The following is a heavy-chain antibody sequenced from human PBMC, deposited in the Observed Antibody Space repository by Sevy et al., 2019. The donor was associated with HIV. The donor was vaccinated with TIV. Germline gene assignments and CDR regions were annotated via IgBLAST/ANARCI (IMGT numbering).Heavy chain of an antibody. CDR1: GDSISSSTYH. D-gene: IGHD3-3*01. CDR2: IYYSGNT. J-gene: IGHJ4*01. Sequence: SETLSLTCTVSGDSISSSTYHWGWIRQSPGKGLEWIGDIYYSGNTNYNPSLPSRATISANTSKNQFSLTRTSVAAAATAVYYCARVVDFWSGYLDYWGQGTLVTVSS. V-gene: IGHV4-39*01. CDR3: ARVVDFWSGYLDY.